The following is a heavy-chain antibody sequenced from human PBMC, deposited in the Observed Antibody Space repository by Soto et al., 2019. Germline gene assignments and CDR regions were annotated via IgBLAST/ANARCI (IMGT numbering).Heavy chain of an antibody. Sequence: GGSLRLSCEASGFTFSSYAMSWVRQAPGKGLEWVSAISGSGGSTYYADSVKGRFTISRDNSKNTLYLQMNSLRAEDTAVYYCAKGPYGPGSFDYWGQGTLVTVSS. J-gene: IGHJ4*02. V-gene: IGHV3-23*01. CDR2: ISGSGGST. CDR1: GFTFSSYA. CDR3: AKGPYGPGSFDY. D-gene: IGHD3-10*01.